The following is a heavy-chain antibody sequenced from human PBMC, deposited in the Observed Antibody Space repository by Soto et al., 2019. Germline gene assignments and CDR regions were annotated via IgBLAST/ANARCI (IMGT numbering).Heavy chain of an antibody. CDR3: TRPRSGSYYYYGMDV. Sequence: EVQLVESGGGLVQPGGSLKLSCAASGFTFSGSAMHWVRQASGKGLEWVGRIRSKANSYATAYAASVKGRFTISRDDSKNTAYLQMNRLKTEDTAVYYCTRPRSGSYYYYGMDVWGQGTTVTVSS. D-gene: IGHD1-26*01. CDR2: IRSKANSYAT. J-gene: IGHJ6*02. V-gene: IGHV3-73*02. CDR1: GFTFSGSA.